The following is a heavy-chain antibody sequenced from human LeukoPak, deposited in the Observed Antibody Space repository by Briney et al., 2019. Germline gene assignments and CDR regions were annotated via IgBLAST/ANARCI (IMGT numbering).Heavy chain of an antibody. CDR3: TRGGTIYDTILEDPFDI. CDR1: GYTFSSYD. V-gene: IGHV1-8*01. D-gene: IGHD3-22*01. J-gene: IGHJ3*02. Sequence: ASVKVSCEASGYTFSSYDINWVRQAPGQGIEWMGWMNPNSGNTGYAQELQGRVAMSRDTSISTAYMELSSLISDDTAVYYCTRGGTIYDTILEDPFDIWGQGTMVTVSS. CDR2: MNPNSGNT.